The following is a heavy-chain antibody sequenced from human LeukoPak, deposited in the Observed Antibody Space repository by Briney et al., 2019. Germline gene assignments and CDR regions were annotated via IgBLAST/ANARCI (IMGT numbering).Heavy chain of an antibody. CDR3: AKDRGSVAVAGSGEYYFDY. CDR1: GFTFSSYG. J-gene: IGHJ4*02. CDR2: ISYDGNNK. V-gene: IGHV3-30*18. Sequence: GGSLRLSCAASGFTFSSYGMHWVCQAPGKGLEWVAVISYDGNNKYYADSVRGRFTISRDNSKNTLYLQVNSLRAEDTAVYYCAKDRGSVAVAGSGEYYFDYWGQGTLVTVSS. D-gene: IGHD6-19*01.